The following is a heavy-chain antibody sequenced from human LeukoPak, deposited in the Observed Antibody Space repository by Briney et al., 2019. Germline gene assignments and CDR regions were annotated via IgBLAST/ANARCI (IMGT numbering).Heavy chain of an antibody. CDR3: ATPGILGAFDI. CDR2: VYSDGSRT. Sequence: PGGSLRLSCAASGFTFNYYWMHWVRHIPGKGLVWISHVYSDGSRTTYADSVKGRFTISRDNGKNTLYLQMSSLRAEDTAVYYCATPGILGAFDIWGQGTMVTVSS. CDR1: GFTFNYYW. J-gene: IGHJ3*02. V-gene: IGHV3-74*03.